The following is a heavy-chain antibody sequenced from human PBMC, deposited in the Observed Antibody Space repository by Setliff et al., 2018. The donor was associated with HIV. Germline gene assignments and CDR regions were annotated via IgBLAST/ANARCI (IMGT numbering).Heavy chain of an antibody. CDR1: GFSVSDNY. CDR3: AKELAASGLGYFDS. Sequence: GGSLRLSCAASGFSVSDNYMSWVRQAPGEGLEWVSAILSTGERTFYADSVKGRFTISRDNSKNTVYLQMNSLRAEDTAEYYCAKELAASGLGYFDSWGRGILVTVSS. V-gene: IGHV3-23*01. D-gene: IGHD3-22*01. J-gene: IGHJ4*02. CDR2: ILSTGERT.